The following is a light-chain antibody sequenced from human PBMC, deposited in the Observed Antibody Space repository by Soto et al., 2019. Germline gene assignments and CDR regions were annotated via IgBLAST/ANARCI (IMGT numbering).Light chain of an antibody. CDR1: SSNIGGNS. J-gene: IGLJ1*01. V-gene: IGLV1-51*01. CDR3: GSWDSSLSAYV. CDR2: YDN. Sequence: QSAMTQPPSVSAAPGQKVTISCSGSSSNIGGNSVSWYQQLPGTAPKLLIYYDNKRPSGIPDRFSGSKSGTSATLGITGCQTGDEADYYCGSWDSSLSAYVFGTGTKVTVL.